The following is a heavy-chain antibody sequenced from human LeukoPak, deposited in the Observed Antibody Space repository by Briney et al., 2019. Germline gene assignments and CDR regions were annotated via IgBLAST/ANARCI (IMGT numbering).Heavy chain of an antibody. Sequence: SETLSLTCTVSGGSISSYYWSWIRQPPGKGLEWIGYIYYSGSTNYNPSLKSRVTISVDTSKNQFSLKLSSVTAADTAVYYCARQPTGWHNWFDPWGQGTLVTVSS. V-gene: IGHV4-59*08. CDR2: IYYSGST. CDR3: ARQPTGWHNWFDP. CDR1: GGSISSYY. D-gene: IGHD5-24*01. J-gene: IGHJ5*02.